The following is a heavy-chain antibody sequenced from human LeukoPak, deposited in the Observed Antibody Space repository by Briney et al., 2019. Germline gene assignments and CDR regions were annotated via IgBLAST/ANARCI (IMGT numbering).Heavy chain of an antibody. V-gene: IGHV1-69*13. CDR1: GGTFSSYA. D-gene: IGHD3-22*01. CDR3: ASLPDYYDSSGHPDY. J-gene: IGHJ4*02. Sequence: GASVKVSCKASGGTFSSYAISWVRQAPGQGLEWMGGIIPIFGTANYAQKFQGRVTITADESTSTAYMELSSLRSEDTAVYYCASLPDYYDSSGHPDYWGQGTLVTVSS. CDR2: IIPIFGTA.